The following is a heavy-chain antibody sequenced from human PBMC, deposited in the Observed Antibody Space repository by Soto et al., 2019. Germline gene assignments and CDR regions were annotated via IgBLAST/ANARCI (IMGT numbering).Heavy chain of an antibody. CDR3: GRGRSGELVVFY. D-gene: IGHD1-7*01. CDR2: ISPNTGGT. J-gene: IGHJ4*02. V-gene: IGHV1-2*02. CDR1: VYIFTGYY. Sequence: XSLKVSCKASVYIFTGYYIHWVRQAPGQGREWMGEISPNTGGTKYAQKFRGRVTMTRDTSITTVYMELSNLRPDDTAVYYCGRGRSGELVVFYWGQGTPVTGSS.